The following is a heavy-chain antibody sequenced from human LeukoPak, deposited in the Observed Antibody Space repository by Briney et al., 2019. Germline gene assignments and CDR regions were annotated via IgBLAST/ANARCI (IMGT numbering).Heavy chain of an antibody. CDR3: ARSLAVAGYSYYYYLDV. CDR1: AGSISGYY. CDR2: IYSSGSS. Sequence: RPSETLALTCTVSAGSISGYYWSWIRQPPGKGLEWIAYIYSSGSSNYNPSLKSRVTISVDTSKTQFSLRLNSVTAADTAVYFCARSLAVAGYSYYYYLDVWGTGTTVAVSS. D-gene: IGHD6-19*01. V-gene: IGHV4-59*01. J-gene: IGHJ6*03.